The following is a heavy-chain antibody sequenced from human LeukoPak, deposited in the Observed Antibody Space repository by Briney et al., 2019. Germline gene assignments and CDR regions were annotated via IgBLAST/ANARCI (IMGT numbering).Heavy chain of an antibody. CDR3: AISSYCGGDCYSDY. D-gene: IGHD2-21*02. CDR2: INHSGST. V-gene: IGHV4-34*01. J-gene: IGHJ4*02. Sequence: ASETLSLTCAVYGGSFSGYYWSWIRQPPGKGLERIGEINHSGSTNYNPSLKSRVTISVDTSKNQFSLKLSSVTAADTAVYYCAISSYCGGDCYSDYWGQGTLVTVSS. CDR1: GGSFSGYY.